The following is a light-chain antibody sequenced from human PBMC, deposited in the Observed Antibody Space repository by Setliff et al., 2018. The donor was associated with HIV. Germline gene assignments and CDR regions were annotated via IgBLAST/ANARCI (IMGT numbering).Light chain of an antibody. V-gene: IGLV1-40*01. CDR1: SSNIGAGHD. CDR3: QSYDSSLSALV. J-gene: IGLJ2*01. CDR2: GSN. Sequence: QSVLTQPPSVSGAPGQRATISCTGSSSNIGAGHDVHWYQQLPGTAPKLLISGSNNRPSGVPDRFSGSKSGTSASLAITGLRAEDEADYYCQSYDSSLSALVFGGGTQLTVL.